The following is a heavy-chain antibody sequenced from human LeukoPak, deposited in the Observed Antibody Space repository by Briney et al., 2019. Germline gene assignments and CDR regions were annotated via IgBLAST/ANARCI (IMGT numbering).Heavy chain of an antibody. J-gene: IGHJ4*02. D-gene: IGHD6-19*01. CDR1: GFRFSGFG. CDR2: ISFDGSKE. Sequence: PGGSLRLSCVTSGFRFSGFGMHWVRQTPGKGLDRVAFISFDGSKEFYPDSVRGRFTVSRDNSRDSLYLQMNSLKSEDTGVYYCVKDQGGVVAGPTSGTFDYWGQGILSPSPQ. CDR3: VKDQGGVVAGPTSGTFDY. V-gene: IGHV3-30*02.